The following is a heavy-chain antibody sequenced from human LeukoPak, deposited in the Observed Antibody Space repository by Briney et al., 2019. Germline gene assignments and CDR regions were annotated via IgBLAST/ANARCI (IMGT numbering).Heavy chain of an antibody. J-gene: IGHJ4*02. V-gene: IGHV4-59*08. CDR1: GGSISSYY. CDR2: IHYSGGIT. CDR3: ARGRGYVDY. Sequence: SETLSLTCAVSGGSISSYYWSWIRQPPGKGLEWIGYIHYSGGITYYNPSLKSRVTISVDTSKNQFSLSLSSVTAADTAVYYCARGRGYVDYWGQGTLVTVSS.